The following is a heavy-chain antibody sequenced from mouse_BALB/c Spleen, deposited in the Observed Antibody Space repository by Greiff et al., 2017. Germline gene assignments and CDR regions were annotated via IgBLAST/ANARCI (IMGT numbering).Heavy chain of an antibody. Sequence: EVKLVASGGGLVKPGGSLKLSCAASGFTFSSYTLSWVRQTPEKRLEWVATISSVGSYTYYPDSVKGRFTISRDNAKNTLYLQMSSLKSEDTAMYYCTRDGDGNSFAYWGQGTLVTVSA. V-gene: IGHV5-6-4*01. J-gene: IGHJ3*01. CDR1: GFTFSSYT. CDR3: TRDGDGNSFAY. CDR2: ISSVGSYT. D-gene: IGHD2-1*01.